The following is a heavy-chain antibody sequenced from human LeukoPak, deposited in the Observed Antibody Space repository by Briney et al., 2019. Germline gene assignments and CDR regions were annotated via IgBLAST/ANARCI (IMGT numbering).Heavy chain of an antibody. D-gene: IGHD3-22*01. J-gene: IGHJ4*02. CDR2: IWYDGSNK. Sequence: PGGSLRLSCAASGSYGMHWVRQAPGRGLEWVAIIWYDGSNKYYADSVKGRFTISRDNSKNTLYLQMNSLRAEDTAVYYCAKDFSYYDSSGSGPDYWGQGTLVTVSS. V-gene: IGHV3-33*06. CDR3: AKDFSYYDSSGSGPDY. CDR1: GSYG.